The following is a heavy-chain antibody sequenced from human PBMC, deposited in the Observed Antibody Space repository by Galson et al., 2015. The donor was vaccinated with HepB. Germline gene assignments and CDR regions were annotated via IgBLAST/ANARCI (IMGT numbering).Heavy chain of an antibody. CDR2: ISYDGSNK. CDR1: GFTFSSYG. J-gene: IGHJ4*02. V-gene: IGHV3-30*03. CDR3: AGVKVGATLSFDY. D-gene: IGHD1-26*01. Sequence: SLRLSCAASGFTFSSYGMHWVRQAPGKGLEWVAVISYDGSNKYYADSVKGRFTISRDNSKNTLYLQMNSLRAEDTAVYYCAGVKVGATLSFDYWGQGTLVTVSS.